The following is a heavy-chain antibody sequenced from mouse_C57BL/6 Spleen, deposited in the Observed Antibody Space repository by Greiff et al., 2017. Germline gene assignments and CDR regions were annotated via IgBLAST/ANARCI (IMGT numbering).Heavy chain of an antibody. CDR1: GYTFTSYW. CDR2: INPSNGGT. CDR3: AREAIYYGSSYYFDY. Sequence: VQLQQSGTELVKPGASVKLSCKASGYTFTSYWMHWVKQRPGQGLEWIGNINPSNGGTNYNEKFKSKATLTVDKSSSTAYMQLSSLTSEDSAVYYCAREAIYYGSSYYFDYWGQGTTLTVSS. J-gene: IGHJ2*01. D-gene: IGHD1-1*01. V-gene: IGHV1-53*01.